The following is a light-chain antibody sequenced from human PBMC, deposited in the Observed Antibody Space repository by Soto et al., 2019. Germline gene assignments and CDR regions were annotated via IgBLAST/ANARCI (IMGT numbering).Light chain of an antibody. CDR2: GAS. Sequence: EIGMTQSTATLSVSPGESATLSCRASQSISSSKLAWYQQNPGKAPRRLMYGASNRATGIPARFSGSGSGTEFTLTISSLQSEDFAVYYCQQYDYWPRRFGKGAKVDIK. CDR3: QQYDYWPRR. J-gene: IGKJ1*01. V-gene: IGKV3-15*01. CDR1: QSISSS.